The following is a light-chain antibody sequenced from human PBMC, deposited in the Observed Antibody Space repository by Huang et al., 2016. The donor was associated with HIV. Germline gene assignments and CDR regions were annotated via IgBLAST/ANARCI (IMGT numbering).Light chain of an antibody. CDR2: DAS. J-gene: IGKJ2*01. CDR1: QSVFRY. V-gene: IGKV3-11*01. CDR3: QQRSAWPRT. Sequence: EIVLTQSPGTLSLSPGERATPSCRTSQSVFRYLAWYQQGPGQAPRLLIYDASNRATGIPARFSGSGSGTDFTLTISSLEPEDFAVYYCQQRSAWPRTFGQGTKLEIK.